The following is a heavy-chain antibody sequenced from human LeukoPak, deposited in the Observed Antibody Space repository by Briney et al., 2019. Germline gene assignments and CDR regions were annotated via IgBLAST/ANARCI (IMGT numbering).Heavy chain of an antibody. CDR1: GGSISSYY. CDR2: IYTSVST. Sequence: SETLSLTCTVSGGSISSYYWSWIRQPAGKGLEWIGRIYTSVSTNYNPSLKSRVTMSVDTSKNQFSLKLSSVTAADTAVYYCARDRPPFIVVVPAAIDGMDVWGQGTTVTVSS. V-gene: IGHV4-4*07. J-gene: IGHJ6*02. CDR3: ARDRPPFIVVVPAAIDGMDV. D-gene: IGHD2-2*01.